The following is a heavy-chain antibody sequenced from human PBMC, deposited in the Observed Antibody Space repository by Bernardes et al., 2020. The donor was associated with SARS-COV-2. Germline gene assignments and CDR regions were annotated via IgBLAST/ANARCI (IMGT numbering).Heavy chain of an antibody. D-gene: IGHD3-10*01. CDR3: ATSPQRDSSGSFSQGPVDS. J-gene: IGHJ4*02. CDR2: ISDNGGRA. CDR1: GFTFSRYA. V-gene: IGHV3-23*01. Sequence: GGSLRLSCAASGFTFSRYAMSWVRQAPGKGLEWVSTISDNGGRAYSADSMKGRFTIYRDNAKSTPYLQMNSLRAEDTAVYYCATSPQRDSSGSFSQGPVDSWGQATLVTVSS.